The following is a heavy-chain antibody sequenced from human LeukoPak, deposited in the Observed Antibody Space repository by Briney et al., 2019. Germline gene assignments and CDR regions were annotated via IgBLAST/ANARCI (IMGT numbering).Heavy chain of an antibody. CDR3: CEFGRDFDY. J-gene: IGHJ4*02. V-gene: IGHV3-66*02. Sequence: GGSLRLSCAASAFTFSDFYMSWVRQAPGKGLEWVSVIYSGGSTYYADSVKGRFTISRDNSKNTLYLQMNSLRAEDTAVYYCCEFGRDFDYWGQGTLVTVSS. D-gene: IGHD3-10*01. CDR2: IYSGGST. CDR1: AFTFSDFY.